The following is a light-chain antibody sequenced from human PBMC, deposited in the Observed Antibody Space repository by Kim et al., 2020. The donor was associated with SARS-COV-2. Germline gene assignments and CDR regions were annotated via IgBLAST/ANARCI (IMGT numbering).Light chain of an antibody. CDR3: CSYATTNTWV. CDR2: EVN. J-gene: IGLJ3*02. CDR1: TSDVRTYKF. Sequence: QSALTQPASVSGSPGQSITISCTGETSDVRTYKFVSWYQKHPGKGPKLIIYEVNRRPSGVSNRFSASKSGNTASLTISGLQPEDEADYYCCSYATTNTWVFGGGTKVTVL. V-gene: IGLV2-23*02.